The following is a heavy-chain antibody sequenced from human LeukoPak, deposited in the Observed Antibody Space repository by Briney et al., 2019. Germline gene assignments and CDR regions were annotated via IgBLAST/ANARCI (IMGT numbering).Heavy chain of an antibody. Sequence: PGGSLRLSCAASGFTFSSYAMSWVRQAPGKGLEWVAVISYDGSNKYYADSVKGRFTISRDNSKNTLYLQMNSLRAEDTAVYYCARSGQIQLWLEYYYGMDVWGQGTTVTVSS. V-gene: IGHV3-30-3*01. CDR2: ISYDGSNK. D-gene: IGHD5-18*01. CDR1: GFTFSSYA. CDR3: ARSGQIQLWLEYYYGMDV. J-gene: IGHJ6*02.